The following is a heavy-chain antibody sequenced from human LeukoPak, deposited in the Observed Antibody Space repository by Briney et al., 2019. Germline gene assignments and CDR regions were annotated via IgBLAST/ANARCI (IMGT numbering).Heavy chain of an antibody. CDR2: IYHSGST. D-gene: IGHD3-3*01. V-gene: IGHV4-39*01. Sequence: SETLSLTCTVSGGSINSRSYYWGWVRQPPGKGLEWIGTIYHSGSTYYNPSLKSRLTISVDTSKNQFSLKLSSVTAADTAVYYCARHFPGGSGYLYYFDYWGQGTQVTVSS. CDR1: GGSINSRSYY. CDR3: ARHFPGGSGYLYYFDY. J-gene: IGHJ4*02.